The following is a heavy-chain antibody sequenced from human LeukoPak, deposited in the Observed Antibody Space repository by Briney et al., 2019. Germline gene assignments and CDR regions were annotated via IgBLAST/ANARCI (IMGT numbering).Heavy chain of an antibody. D-gene: IGHD1-26*01. CDR3: ARELH. Sequence: GGSLRLSCAASGFTVSSNYMNWVRQAPGKGLEWVSVIYSDGTTYYAGSVKGRFTISRDNSKNTLYLQMNSLGAEDTAVYYCARELHLGQGTLVTVSS. V-gene: IGHV3-66*02. CDR1: GFTVSSNY. CDR2: IYSDGTT. J-gene: IGHJ4*02.